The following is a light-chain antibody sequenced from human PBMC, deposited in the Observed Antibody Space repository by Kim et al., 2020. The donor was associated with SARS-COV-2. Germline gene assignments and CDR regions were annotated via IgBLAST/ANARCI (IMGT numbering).Light chain of an antibody. CDR3: QQYNSWPTT. CDR2: GAS. CDR1: RSVNSN. V-gene: IGKV3-15*01. J-gene: IGKJ5*01. Sequence: EIVMTQSPATLSVSPGERATLSCRASRSVNSNLAWYQQKPGQAPRLLIYGASTRATGIPARFSGSGSGTEFTLTISSLQSEDFAVYCCQQYNSWPTTFGQGTRLDIK.